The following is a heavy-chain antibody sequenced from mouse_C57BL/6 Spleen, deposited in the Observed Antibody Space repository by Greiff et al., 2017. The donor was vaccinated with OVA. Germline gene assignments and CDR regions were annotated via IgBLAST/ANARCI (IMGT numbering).Heavy chain of an antibody. Sequence: EVKLQQSGPELVKPGASVKISCKASGYTFTDYYMNWVKQSHGKSLEWIGDINPNNGGTSYNQKLKGKATLTVDKSSSTAYMERRSLTSEDSAVYYCAILRRDWYFDVWGTGTTVTVSS. CDR2: INPNNGGT. J-gene: IGHJ1*03. CDR1: GYTFTDYY. D-gene: IGHD2-4*01. V-gene: IGHV1-26*01. CDR3: AILRRDWYFDV.